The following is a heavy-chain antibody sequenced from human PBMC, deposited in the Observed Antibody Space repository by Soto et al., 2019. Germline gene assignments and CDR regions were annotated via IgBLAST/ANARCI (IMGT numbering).Heavy chain of an antibody. CDR1: GGSISSGAYY. CDR2: IYYSGSN. Sequence: QVELQESGPGLVKPSQTLSLTCTVSGGSISSGAYYWSWIRHHPGKGLEWIGYIYYSGSNYYNPSLKSRVTISVDTSKNQFSLELSSVTAADTAVYYCAGDRVATESWFDPWGQGTLVTVSS. V-gene: IGHV4-31*03. CDR3: AGDRVATESWFDP. D-gene: IGHD3-3*01. J-gene: IGHJ5*02.